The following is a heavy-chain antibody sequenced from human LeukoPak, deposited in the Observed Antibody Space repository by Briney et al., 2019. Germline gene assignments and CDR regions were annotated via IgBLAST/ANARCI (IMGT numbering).Heavy chain of an antibody. CDR2: IIPIFGTA. D-gene: IGHD3-10*01. CDR1: GGTFSSYA. V-gene: IGHV1-69*13. CDR3: AREMVRGVTTSYYYYYMDV. Sequence: GASVKVSCKASGGTFSSYAISWVRQAPGQGLEWMGGIIPIFGTANYAQKFQGRVTITADESTSTAYMELSSLRSDDTAVYYCAREMVRGVTTSYYYYYMDVWGKGTTVTVSS. J-gene: IGHJ6*03.